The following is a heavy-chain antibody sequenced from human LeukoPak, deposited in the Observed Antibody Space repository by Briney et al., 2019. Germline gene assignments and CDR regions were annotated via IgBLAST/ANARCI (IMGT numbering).Heavy chain of an antibody. V-gene: IGHV3-53*01. CDR3: AREIDNWFDP. J-gene: IGHJ5*02. Sequence: GGSLRLSCAASGFTFSSYWMHWVRHAPGKGLVWVSLIYSGGNAYYADSVKGRFIISRDNSKNTLFLQMNSLRAEDTAVYYCAREIDNWFDPWGQGTLVTVSS. CDR2: IYSGGNA. CDR1: GFTFSSYW.